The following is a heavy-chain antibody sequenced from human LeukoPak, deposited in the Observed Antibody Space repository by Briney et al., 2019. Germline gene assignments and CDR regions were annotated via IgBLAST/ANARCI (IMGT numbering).Heavy chain of an antibody. J-gene: IGHJ1*01. Sequence: GGSLRLSCAASGLTFSPYTMNWVRQAPGKGLEWVSSITSSSTYIYYIDSVKGRFTISRDNAKNSLYLQMNSLRAEDTAVYYCARGENYFQYWGQGTPVTVSS. CDR3: ARGENYFQY. V-gene: IGHV3-21*01. D-gene: IGHD2-21*01. CDR2: ITSSSTYI. CDR1: GLTFSPYT.